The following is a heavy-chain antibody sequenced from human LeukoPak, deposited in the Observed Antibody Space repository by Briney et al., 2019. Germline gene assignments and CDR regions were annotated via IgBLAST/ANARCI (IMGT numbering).Heavy chain of an antibody. CDR1: GGSISSSSYY. J-gene: IGHJ4*02. V-gene: IGHV4-39*01. Sequence: SETLSLTCTVSGGSISSSSYYWGWIRQPPGKGLEWIGGIYYSGSTYYNPSLKSRVTISVDTSKNQFSLKLSSVTAADTAVYYCASSTDLLPFYWGQGTLVTVSS. D-gene: IGHD2-15*01. CDR3: ASSTDLLPFY. CDR2: IYYSGST.